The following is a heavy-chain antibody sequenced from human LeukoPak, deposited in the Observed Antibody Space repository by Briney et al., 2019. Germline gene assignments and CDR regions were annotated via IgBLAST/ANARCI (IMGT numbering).Heavy chain of an antibody. V-gene: IGHV4-39*01. CDR2: IYYSGST. CDR3: ARHLTTGWRSYFDS. Sequence: SETLSLTCTVSGGSISSSSYYWGWIRQPPGKGLEWIGSIYYSGSTYYNPSPKSRVTISVDTSKNQFSLKLSSVTAADTAVYYCARHLTTGWRSYFDSWGQGTLVTVSS. CDR1: GGSISSSSYY. D-gene: IGHD6-19*01. J-gene: IGHJ4*02.